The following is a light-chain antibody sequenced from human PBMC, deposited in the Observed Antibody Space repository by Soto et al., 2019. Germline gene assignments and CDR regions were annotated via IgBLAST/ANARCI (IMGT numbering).Light chain of an antibody. J-gene: IGLJ1*01. CDR1: SSDVGGYNY. CDR3: SSYTSSSTLV. CDR2: DVS. Sequence: QSVLTQPAPLSGSPGQSITISCTGNSSDVGGYNYVSWYQQHPGKAPKLMIYDVSNRPSGVSNRFSGSKSGNTASLTISGLQAEDEADYYCSSYTSSSTLVFGTGTKVTVL. V-gene: IGLV2-14*01.